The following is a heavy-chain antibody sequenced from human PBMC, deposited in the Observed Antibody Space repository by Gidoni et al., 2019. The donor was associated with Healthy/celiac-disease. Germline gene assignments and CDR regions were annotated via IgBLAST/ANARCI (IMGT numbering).Heavy chain of an antibody. CDR1: GGTFSSYA. Sequence: QVQLVQSGAEVKKPGSSVKVSCKASGGTFSSYAISWVRQAPGQGLEWMGRIIPILGIANYAQKFQGRVTITADKSTSTAYMELSSLRSEDTAVYYCARDPWVRQVVRGVFDYWGQGTLVTVSS. V-gene: IGHV1-69*09. D-gene: IGHD3-10*01. J-gene: IGHJ4*02. CDR3: ARDPWVRQVVRGVFDY. CDR2: IIPILGIA.